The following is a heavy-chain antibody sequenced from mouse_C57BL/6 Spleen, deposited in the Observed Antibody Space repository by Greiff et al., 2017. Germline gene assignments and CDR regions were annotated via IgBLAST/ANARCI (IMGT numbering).Heavy chain of an antibody. CDR1: GFTFSSYA. J-gene: IGHJ2*01. V-gene: IGHV5-4*03. CDR2: ISDGGSYT. Sequence: EVKLVESGGGLVKPGGSLKLSCAASGFTFSSYAMSWVRQTPEKRLEWVATISDGGSYTYYPDNVKGRFTISRDNAKNNLYLQMSHLKSEDTAMYYCARVHYSNPYYFDYWGQGTTLTVSS. CDR3: ARVHYSNPYYFDY. D-gene: IGHD2-5*01.